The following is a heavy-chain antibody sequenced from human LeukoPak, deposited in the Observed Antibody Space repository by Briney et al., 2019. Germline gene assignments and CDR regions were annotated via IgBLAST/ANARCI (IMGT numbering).Heavy chain of an antibody. CDR2: INHSGST. Sequence: SETLSLTCAVYGGSFSDYYWSWIRQPPGKGLEWIGEINHSGSTNYNPSLRSRVTMSVDTSKNQFSLKLSSVTAADTAVYYCARDGSYNDAFDIWGQGTMVTVSS. J-gene: IGHJ3*02. V-gene: IGHV4-34*01. CDR1: GGSFSDYY. D-gene: IGHD1-1*01. CDR3: ARDGSYNDAFDI.